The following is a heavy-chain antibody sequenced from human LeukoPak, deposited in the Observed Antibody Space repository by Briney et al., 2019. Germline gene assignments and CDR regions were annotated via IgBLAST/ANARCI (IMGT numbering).Heavy chain of an antibody. CDR2: IKQDGSEK. CDR1: GFTFSSYE. V-gene: IGHV3-7*01. J-gene: IGHJ4*02. CDR3: ARVRSPRYFDY. Sequence: PGGSLRLSCAASGFTFSSYEMNWVREAPGKGLEWVANIKQDGSEKYYVDSVKGRFTISRDNAKNSLYLQMNSLRAEDTAVYYCARVRSPRYFDYWGQGTLVTVSS.